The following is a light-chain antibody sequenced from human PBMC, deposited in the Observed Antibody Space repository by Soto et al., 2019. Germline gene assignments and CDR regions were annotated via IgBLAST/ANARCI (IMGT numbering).Light chain of an antibody. Sequence: DIQMTQSPSTLSGSVGDRVTITCLSSQTISSWFAWYQQQPGKAPRLLIYKASTLKSGVPSRFSGSGSGTEFIPTISSLQPEDFATYHCQQLTSYPRSTFGQGTRLEIK. CDR2: KAS. CDR1: QTISSW. V-gene: IGKV1-5*03. CDR3: QQLTSYPRST. J-gene: IGKJ5*01.